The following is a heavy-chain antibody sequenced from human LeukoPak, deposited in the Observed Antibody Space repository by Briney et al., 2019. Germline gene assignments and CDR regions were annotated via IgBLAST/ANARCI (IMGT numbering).Heavy chain of an antibody. V-gene: IGHV3-48*03. J-gene: IGHJ4*02. Sequence: GGSLRLSCAASGFTFSSYEMNWVRQAPGKGQEWVSYISSSGSTIYYADSVKGRFTISRDNAKNSLYLQMNSLRAEDTALYYCASAGLTYGSGSYFVYWGQGTLVTVSS. CDR3: ASAGLTYGSGSYFVY. D-gene: IGHD3-10*01. CDR1: GFTFSSYE. CDR2: ISSSGSTI.